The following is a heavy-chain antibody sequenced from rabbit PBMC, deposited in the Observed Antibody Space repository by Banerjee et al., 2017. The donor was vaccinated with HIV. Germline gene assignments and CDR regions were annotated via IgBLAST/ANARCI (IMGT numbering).Heavy chain of an antibody. Sequence: QLKETGGGLVQPGGSLTLSCKASGFDFSAYYMSWVRQAPGKGLEWIGIIYADKGTIDYASWVNGRITISSDNAQNTVDLQMNSLTSADTATYFCARDLTGVTGWNFNLWGPGTLVTVS. CDR2: IYADKGTI. D-gene: IGHD7-1*01. CDR3: ARDLTGVTGWNFNL. V-gene: IGHV1S7*01. CDR1: GFDFSAYY. J-gene: IGHJ4*01.